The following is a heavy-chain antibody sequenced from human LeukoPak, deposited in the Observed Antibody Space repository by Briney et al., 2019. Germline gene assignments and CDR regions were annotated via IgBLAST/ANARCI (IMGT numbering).Heavy chain of an antibody. CDR1: GGSISSSSYY. CDR2: IYYSGST. J-gene: IGHJ4*02. D-gene: IGHD2-21*01. Sequence: SETLSLTCTVSGGSISSSSYYWGWIRQPPGKGLEWIGSIYYSGSTYYNPSLKSRVTISVDTSKNQFSLKLSSVTAADTAVYYCARDCDYFDYWGQGTLVTVSS. V-gene: IGHV4-39*07. CDR3: ARDCDYFDY.